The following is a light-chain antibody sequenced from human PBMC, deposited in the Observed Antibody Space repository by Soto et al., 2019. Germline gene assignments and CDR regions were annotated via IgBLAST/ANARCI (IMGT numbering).Light chain of an antibody. CDR3: TSYAGTYSFFYV. CDR2: EVI. CDR1: SSDVGAYNY. V-gene: IGLV2-8*01. Sequence: QSALTQPPSASGSPGQSVTISCTGTSSDVGAYNYVSWYQQLPGKAPKLIIYEVIKRPSGVPDRFSGSKSGNTASLTVSGLQAEDEADYYCTSYAGTYSFFYVFGTGTKVTVL. J-gene: IGLJ1*01.